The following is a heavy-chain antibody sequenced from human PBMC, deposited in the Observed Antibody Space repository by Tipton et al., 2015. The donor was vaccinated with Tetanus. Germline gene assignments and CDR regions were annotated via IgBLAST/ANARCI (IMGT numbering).Heavy chain of an antibody. CDR2: MSNDGNDI. CDR3: ARGDGPGSYLIDH. J-gene: IGHJ4*02. D-gene: IGHD3-10*01. CDR1: GFTFNIYT. Sequence: SLRLSCAASGFTFNIYTMCWVRQAPGKGLEWVALMSNDGNDIQYADSVKGRFSISRDNSKNTVYLQMTSLTAEDTAVYMCARGDGPGSYLIDHWGQGIQVTVSS. V-gene: IGHV3-30*03.